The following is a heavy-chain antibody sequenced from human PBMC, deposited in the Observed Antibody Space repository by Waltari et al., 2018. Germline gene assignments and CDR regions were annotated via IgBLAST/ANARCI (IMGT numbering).Heavy chain of an antibody. CDR3: ARYQLLWNWFDP. D-gene: IGHD2-2*01. CDR1: GFTVSSNS. V-gene: IGHV3-53*01. Sequence: EVQLVESGGGLIQPGGSLRLSCAASGFTVSSNSMSWVRQAPGKGLEWVSVIYSGGSTYYADSVKGRFTISRDNSKNTLYLQMNSLRAEDTAVYYCARYQLLWNWFDPWGQGTLVTVSS. J-gene: IGHJ5*02. CDR2: IYSGGST.